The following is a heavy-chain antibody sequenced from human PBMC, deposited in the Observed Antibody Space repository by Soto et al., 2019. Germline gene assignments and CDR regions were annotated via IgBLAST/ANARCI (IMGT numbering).Heavy chain of an antibody. CDR2: IIPIFDTV. CDR1: GYTFSNYA. D-gene: IGHD2-8*01. V-gene: IGHV1-69*01. J-gene: IGHJ6*02. CDR3: ASGYCNNGVCYTIDRGDV. Sequence: QVQLVQSGAVVKKPGSSVKVSCKASGYTFSNYAISWVRQAPGQGLEWMGGIIPIFDTVSYAQKFQGRVTITADESTNTAYMELSSLRSEYTSVYYCASGYCNNGVCYTIDRGDVWGQGTTVTVSS.